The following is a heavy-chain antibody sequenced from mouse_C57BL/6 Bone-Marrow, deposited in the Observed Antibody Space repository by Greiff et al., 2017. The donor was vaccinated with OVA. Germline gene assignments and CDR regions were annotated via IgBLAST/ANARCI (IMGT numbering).Heavy chain of an antibody. CDR1: GFTFSSYA. CDR2: ISDGGSYT. J-gene: IGHJ3*01. CDR3: ARDLGRRGFAY. D-gene: IGHD4-1*01. V-gene: IGHV5-4*01. Sequence: EVKLMESGGGLVKPGGSLKLSCAASGFTFSSYAMSWVRQTPEKRLEWVATISDGGSYTYYPDNVKGRFTISRDNAKNNLYLQMSHLKSEDTAMYYCARDLGRRGFAYWGQGTLVTVSA.